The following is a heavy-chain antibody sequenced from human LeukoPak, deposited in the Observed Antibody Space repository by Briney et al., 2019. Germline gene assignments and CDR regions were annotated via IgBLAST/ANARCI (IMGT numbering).Heavy chain of an antibody. CDR3: ARDRGLYGAVLFAP. J-gene: IGHJ5*02. V-gene: IGHV4-4*07. CDR2: IYGGGNT. Sequence: SETLSLTCSVSGDSISTYYLSWIRQPAGKGLEWIGRIYGGGNTNYNPSLKSRLTLSMDTSKNQFSLKLRSVTAADTAVYYCARDRGLYGAVLFAPWGQGTLVTVSS. D-gene: IGHD3-10*01. CDR1: GDSISTYY.